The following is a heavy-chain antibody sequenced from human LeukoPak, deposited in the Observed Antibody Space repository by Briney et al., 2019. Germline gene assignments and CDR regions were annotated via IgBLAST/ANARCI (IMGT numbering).Heavy chain of an antibody. CDR3: ARVQRQPLTYCSGGSCYPYYYYYMDV. V-gene: IGHV3-7*01. CDR1: GFTFSSYW. D-gene: IGHD2-15*01. J-gene: IGHJ6*03. CDR2: IKQDGSEK. Sequence: GGSLRLSCAASGFTFSSYWMSWVRQAPGKGLEWVANIKQDGSEKYYVDSVKGRFTISRDNAKNSLYLQMNSPRAEDTAVYYCARVQRQPLTYCSGGSCYPYYYYYMDVWGKGTTVTVSS.